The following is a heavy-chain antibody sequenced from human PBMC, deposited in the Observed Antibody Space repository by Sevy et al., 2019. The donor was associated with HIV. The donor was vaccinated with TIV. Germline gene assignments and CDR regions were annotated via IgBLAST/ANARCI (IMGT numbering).Heavy chain of an antibody. V-gene: IGHV4-34*01. J-gene: IGHJ2*01. CDR1: GGSFSGYY. D-gene: IGHD3-9*01. Sequence: SETLSLTCAVYGGSFSGYYWSWIRQPPGKGLEWIGEINHSGSTNYNPSLKSRVTISVDTSKNQFSLKLSSVTAADTAVYYCARGVGPSGGYYNWYFDLWGRGTLVTVSS. CDR2: INHSGST. CDR3: ARGVGPSGGYYNWYFDL.